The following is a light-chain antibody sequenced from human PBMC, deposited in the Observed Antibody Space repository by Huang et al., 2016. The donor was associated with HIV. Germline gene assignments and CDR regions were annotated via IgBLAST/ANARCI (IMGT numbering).Light chain of an antibody. V-gene: IGKV1D-13*01. CDR2: DAS. CDR3: QQYKNYPLT. Sequence: AIQLTQSPSFLSASVGERVTITCRASQDITDALVWYQQKPGKTPKVLIYDASSLESGVPSRFSGRGSGADFTITSSRLQPEDFATYYCQQYKNYPLTFGGGTKVEVK. J-gene: IGKJ4*01. CDR1: QDITDA.